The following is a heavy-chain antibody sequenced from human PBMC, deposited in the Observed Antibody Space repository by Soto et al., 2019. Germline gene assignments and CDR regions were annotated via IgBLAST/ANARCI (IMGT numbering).Heavy chain of an antibody. CDR1: GDSVSSNSAA. Sequence: SQTLSLTCAISGDSVSSNSAAWNWIRQSPSRGLEWLGRTYYRSKWYNDYAVSVKSRITINPDTSKNQFSLQLNSVTPEDTAVYYCARDGFDSSSSLYYYYYYMDVWGKGTTVTVSS. D-gene: IGHD6-6*01. J-gene: IGHJ6*03. CDR3: ARDGFDSSSSLYYYYYYMDV. V-gene: IGHV6-1*01. CDR2: TYYRSKWYN.